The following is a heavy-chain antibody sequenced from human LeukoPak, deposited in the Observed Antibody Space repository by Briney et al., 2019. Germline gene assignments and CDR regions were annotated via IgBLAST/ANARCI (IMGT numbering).Heavy chain of an antibody. CDR3: ARDQGKIVGATTYPFVY. Sequence: GASVKVSCKASGYTFTSYYMHWVRQAPGQGLEWMGIINPSGGSTSYAQKFQGRVTMTRDTSTSTVYMELSSLRSEDTAVYYCARDQGKIVGATTYPFVYWGQGTLVTVSS. D-gene: IGHD1-26*01. J-gene: IGHJ4*02. CDR2: INPSGGST. V-gene: IGHV1-46*01. CDR1: GYTFTSYY.